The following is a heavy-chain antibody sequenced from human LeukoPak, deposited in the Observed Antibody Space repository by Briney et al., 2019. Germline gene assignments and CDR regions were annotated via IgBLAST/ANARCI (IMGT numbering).Heavy chain of an antibody. CDR3: AKEAWVVVPAHFDY. V-gene: IGHV3-30*02. D-gene: IGHD2-2*01. J-gene: IGHJ4*02. CDR2: IRYDGSNK. Sequence: GGSLRPSCAASGFTFSSYGMHWVRQAPGKGLEWVAFIRYDGSNKYYADSVKGRFTISRDNSKNTLYLQMNSLRAEDTAVYYCAKEAWVVVPAHFDYWGQGTLVTVSS. CDR1: GFTFSSYG.